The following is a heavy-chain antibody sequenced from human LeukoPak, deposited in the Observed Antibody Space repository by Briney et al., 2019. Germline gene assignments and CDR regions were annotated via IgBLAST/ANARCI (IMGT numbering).Heavy chain of an antibody. CDR1: GGSFSGYY. CDR2: INHSGST. J-gene: IGHJ5*02. CDR3: ARHSPTGQTRYNWFDP. V-gene: IGHV4-34*01. Sequence: SETLSLTCAVYGGSFSGYYWTWIRQPPGKGLERIGEINHSGSTNYNPSLKSRVTISVDTSKNQFSVRLRSVTAADTALYYCARHSPTGQTRYNWFDPWGQGTLVTVSS.